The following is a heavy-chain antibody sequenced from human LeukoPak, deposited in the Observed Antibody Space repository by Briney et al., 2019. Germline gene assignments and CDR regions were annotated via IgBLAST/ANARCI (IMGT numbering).Heavy chain of an antibody. CDR3: AKDQTTVVTQVDY. CDR2: ISGSGSGGST. CDR1: GFTFSSSA. V-gene: IGHV3-23*01. D-gene: IGHD4-23*01. J-gene: IGHJ4*02. Sequence: PGGSLRLSCAASGFTFSSSAMSWVRQAPGKGLEWVSSISGSGSGGSTYCADSVKGRFTISRDNSKNTLYLQMNSLIAEDTAVYYCAKDQTTVVTQVDYWGQGTLVTVSS.